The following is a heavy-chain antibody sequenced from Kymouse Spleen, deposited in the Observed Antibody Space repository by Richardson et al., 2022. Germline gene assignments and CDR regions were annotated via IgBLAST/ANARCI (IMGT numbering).Heavy chain of an antibody. D-gene: IGHD3-10*01. CDR2: FDPEDGET. CDR3: ATRILWFGELSGWFDP. Sequence: QVQLVQSGAEVKKPGASVKVSCKVSGYTLTELSMHWVRQAPGKGLEWMGGFDPEDGETIYAQKFQGRVTMTEDTSTDTAYMDLSSLRSEDTAVYYCATRILWFGELSGWFDPWGQGTLVTVSS. J-gene: IGHJ5*02. CDR1: GYTLTELS. V-gene: IGHV1-24*d01.